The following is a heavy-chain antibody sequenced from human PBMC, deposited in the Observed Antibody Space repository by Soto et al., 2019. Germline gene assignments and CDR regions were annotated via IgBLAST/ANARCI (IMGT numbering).Heavy chain of an antibody. J-gene: IGHJ4*02. CDR2: ISGSGGST. Sequence: EVQLLESGGGLVQPGGSLRLSCAASGFTFSSYAMSWVRQAPGKGLEWVSAISGSGGSTYYADAVKGRFTISRYNSKNTLYLQMSRLRDEDMAVYECAKDFSIVGAIVSYFDYWGQGTLVTVSS. D-gene: IGHD1-26*01. CDR3: AKDFSIVGAIVSYFDY. CDR1: GFTFSSYA. V-gene: IGHV3-23*01.